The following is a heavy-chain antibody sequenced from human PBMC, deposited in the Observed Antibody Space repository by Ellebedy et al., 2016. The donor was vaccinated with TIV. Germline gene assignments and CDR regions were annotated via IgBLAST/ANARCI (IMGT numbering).Heavy chain of an antibody. V-gene: IGHV3-7*01. D-gene: IGHD5-24*01. Sequence: PGGSLRLSCATSGFSFSDYLLAWVRQAPGKGLEWVANIREDGGDKYYLDSVKGRFTISRDDAETTTFLQMNSLRAEDTALYFCARVGRSPHNWSFDYWGQGTLVTVSS. CDR2: IREDGGDK. J-gene: IGHJ4*02. CDR1: GFSFSDYL. CDR3: ARVGRSPHNWSFDY.